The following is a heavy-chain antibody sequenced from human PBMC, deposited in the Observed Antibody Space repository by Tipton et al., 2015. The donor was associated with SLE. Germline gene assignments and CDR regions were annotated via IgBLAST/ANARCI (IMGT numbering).Heavy chain of an antibody. D-gene: IGHD3-22*01. CDR1: GGSIISRTYY. J-gene: IGHJ4*02. Sequence: GLVKPSETLSLTCTVSGGSIISRTYYWGWIRQPPGKGLEWIGSIYYSGNTYYNPSPKSRVTISVETSKKKFSLGLTSVTAADTAVYYCARHPEFYDSSSPGDYWGQGTLVTVSS. V-gene: IGHV4-39*07. CDR3: ARHPEFYDSSSPGDY. CDR2: IYYSGNT.